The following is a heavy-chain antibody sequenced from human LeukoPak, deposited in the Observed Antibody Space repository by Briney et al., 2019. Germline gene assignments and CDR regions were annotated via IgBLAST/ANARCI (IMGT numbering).Heavy chain of an antibody. V-gene: IGHV3-23*01. Sequence: PGGTLRLSCAASGFTFSSYGMSWVRQAPGKGLEWVSAISGSGGSTYYADSVKGRFTISRDNSKNTLYLQMNSLRAEDTAVYYCANAYSSGWPPTDFDYWGRGTLVTVSS. CDR2: ISGSGGST. D-gene: IGHD6-19*01. CDR1: GFTFSSYG. J-gene: IGHJ4*02. CDR3: ANAYSSGWPPTDFDY.